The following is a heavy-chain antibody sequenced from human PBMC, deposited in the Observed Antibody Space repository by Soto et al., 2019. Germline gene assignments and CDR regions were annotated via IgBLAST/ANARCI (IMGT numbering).Heavy chain of an antibody. D-gene: IGHD6-19*01. CDR3: ARPKTGPVPGSYEDYFDY. Sequence: KASETLSLTCTVSGGSISSSSFYWAWIRQPPEKGLEWIGNIYHRGDTFYNPSLKNRVTISLDTTKNQFSLKLSSVTAADTAVYYCARPKTGPVPGSYEDYFDYWGQGALVTVSS. V-gene: IGHV4-39*01. J-gene: IGHJ4*02. CDR1: GGSISSSSFY. CDR2: IYHRGDT.